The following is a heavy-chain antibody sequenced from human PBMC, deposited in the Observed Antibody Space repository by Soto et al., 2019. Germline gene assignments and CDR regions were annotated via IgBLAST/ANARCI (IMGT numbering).Heavy chain of an antibody. CDR1: GCTCSSYG. D-gene: IGHD4-17*01. J-gene: IGHJ3*02. Sequence: SGGSLRLSCAAAGCTCSSYGVRWVRQAPGKGLEWVANIKQDGSEKYYVDSVKGRFTISRDNAKNSLYLQMNSLRAEDTAVYYCARESTVTHDAFDIWGQGTMVTVSS. CDR2: IKQDGSEK. CDR3: ARESTVTHDAFDI. V-gene: IGHV3-7*01.